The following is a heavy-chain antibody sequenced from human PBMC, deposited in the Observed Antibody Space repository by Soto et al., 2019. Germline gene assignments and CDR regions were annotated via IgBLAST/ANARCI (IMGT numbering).Heavy chain of an antibody. CDR3: ARRRRTDMDDIVLMHDFDF. D-gene: IGHD2-8*01. V-gene: IGHV3-11*01. Sequence: QVQLVESGGGLVKPGGSLRLSCAASGFTFSDYYMSWIRQAPGRGLEWLSYINRNGNNRDYADSVRGRFTISRDNAKTSLYLEMNGLSVEDTAVYYCARRRRTDMDDIVLMHDFDFWGQGTLVTVSS. CDR1: GFTFSDYY. J-gene: IGHJ4*02. CDR2: INRNGNNR.